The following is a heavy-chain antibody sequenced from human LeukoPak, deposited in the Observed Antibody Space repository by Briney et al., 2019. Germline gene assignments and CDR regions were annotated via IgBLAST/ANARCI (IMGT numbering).Heavy chain of an antibody. CDR3: VRGSSSN. CDR2: ISPDGSDI. V-gene: IGHV3-7*04. Sequence: GGSLRLSCAVSGLNITKYWMSWVRQAPGKRLEWVANISPDGSDIQCLDSVRDRFTVSRDNARNSLYLEMNRLRVEDTAICYCVRGSSSNWGQGTLVTVSS. CDR1: GLNITKYW. J-gene: IGHJ4*02. D-gene: IGHD2-2*01.